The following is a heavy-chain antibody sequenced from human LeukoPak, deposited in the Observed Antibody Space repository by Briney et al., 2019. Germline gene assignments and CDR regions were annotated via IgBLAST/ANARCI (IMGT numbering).Heavy chain of an antibody. Sequence: GRSLRLSCAASGFTFSSYVMHWVRQAPGKGLEWVAIISYDGSNEYYADSVKGRFTISRDNSKNTLYLQMNSLRAEDTAVYYCARSLSSRFSGPRRPYYFDYWGQGTLVTVSS. J-gene: IGHJ4*02. CDR3: ARSLSSRFSGPRRPYYFDY. D-gene: IGHD3-16*02. V-gene: IGHV3-30*04. CDR1: GFTFSSYV. CDR2: ISYDGSNE.